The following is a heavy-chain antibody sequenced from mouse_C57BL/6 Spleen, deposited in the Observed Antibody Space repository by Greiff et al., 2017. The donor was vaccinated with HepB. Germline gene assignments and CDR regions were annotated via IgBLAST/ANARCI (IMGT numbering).Heavy chain of an antibody. J-gene: IGHJ1*03. V-gene: IGHV1-80*01. Sequence: IYPGDGDTNYNGKFKGKATLTADKSSSTAYMQLSSLTSEDSAVYFCARGGLRRDWYFDVWGTGTTVTVSS. D-gene: IGHD2-4*01. CDR2: IYPGDGDT. CDR3: ARGGLRRDWYFDV.